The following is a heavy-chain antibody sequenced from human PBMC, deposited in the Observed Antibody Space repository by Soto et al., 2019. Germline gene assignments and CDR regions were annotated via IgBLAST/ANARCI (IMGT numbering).Heavy chain of an antibody. V-gene: IGHV3-21*01. D-gene: IGHD1-26*01. CDR2: ISSSSSYI. CDR1: GFTFSSYS. CDR3: ARVIVSLAPRQAFDI. Sequence: GGSLRLSCAASGFTFSSYSMNWVRQAPGKGLEWVSSISSSSSYIYYADSVKGRFTISRDNAKNSLYLQMNSLRAEDTAVYYCARVIVSLAPRQAFDIWGQGTMVTVSS. J-gene: IGHJ3*02.